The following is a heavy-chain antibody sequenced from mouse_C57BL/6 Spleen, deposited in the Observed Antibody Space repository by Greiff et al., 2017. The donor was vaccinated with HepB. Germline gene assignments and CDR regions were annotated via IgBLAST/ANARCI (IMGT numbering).Heavy chain of an antibody. J-gene: IGHJ3*01. Sequence: DVMLVESGGDLVKPGGSLKLSCAASGFTFSSYGMSWVRQTPDKRLEWVATISSGGSYTYYPDSVKGRFTISRDNAKNTLYLQMSSLKSEDTAMYYCARHGGDGYSFAYWGQGTLVTVSA. CDR3: ARHGGDGYSFAY. CDR2: ISSGGSYT. CDR1: GFTFSSYG. D-gene: IGHD2-3*01. V-gene: IGHV5-6*02.